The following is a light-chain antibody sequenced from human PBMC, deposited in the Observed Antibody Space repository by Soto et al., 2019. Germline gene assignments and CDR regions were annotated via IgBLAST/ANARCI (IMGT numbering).Light chain of an antibody. CDR1: QFIGNY. CDR2: DAS. CDR3: QKYNSLPLN. Sequence: DIQITHSPSSRSASVVDRITITFRSGQFIGNYLNWYQQKPGKAPKLLIFDASNLHTGVPSKFSGTGFGTDFTLTINFVQPDDCATYFCQKYNSLPLNFGGGTKVDIK. J-gene: IGKJ4*01. V-gene: IGKV1-33*01.